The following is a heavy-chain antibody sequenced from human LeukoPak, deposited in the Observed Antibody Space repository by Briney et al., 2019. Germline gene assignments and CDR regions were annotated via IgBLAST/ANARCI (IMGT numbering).Heavy chain of an antibody. V-gene: IGHV4-31*03. D-gene: IGHD2-21*01. CDR3: AVYFVGGGGRGT. J-gene: IGHJ4*02. CDR2: EGST. CDR1: GGSISSGGYH. Sequence: SGTLSLTCTVSGGSISSGGYHWSWTRQQPGKGLEWIRNEGSTYYNPSLKSRLTISVDTSKNQFSLKLSSVTAADTAIYYCAVYFVGGGGRGTWGQGTLVTVSS.